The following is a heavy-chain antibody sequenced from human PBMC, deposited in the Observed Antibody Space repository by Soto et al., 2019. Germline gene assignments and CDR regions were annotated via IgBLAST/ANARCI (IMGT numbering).Heavy chain of an antibody. J-gene: IGHJ4*02. CDR2: INPNSGGT. CDR3: VRGRESSGSLSGY. D-gene: IGHD1-26*01. CDR1: GYTFTGYY. V-gene: IGHV1-2*02. Sequence: ASVKVSCKASGYTFTGYYLHWVRQAPGQGLEWMAWINPNSGGTNYAQKFQGRVTLTRDTSISTAYMELSRLRSDDTAVYYCVRGRESSGSLSGYWGQGALVTVSS.